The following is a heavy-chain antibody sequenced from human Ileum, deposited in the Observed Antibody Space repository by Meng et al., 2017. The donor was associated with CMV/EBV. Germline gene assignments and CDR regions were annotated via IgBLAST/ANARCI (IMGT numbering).Heavy chain of an antibody. J-gene: IGHJ4*02. Sequence: QLQLQESGSGLVKPSQTLSLTCAVSGGSISGGGYSWTWIRQPPGKGLEWIGYMWHTGATYYNPSFKSRVTISVDRSKNQFSLNLNSVTAADTAVYYCARGSGYTYGYDYWGQGTLVTVSS. CDR1: GGSISGGGYS. CDR3: ARGSGYTYGYDY. V-gene: IGHV4-30-2*01. D-gene: IGHD5-18*01. CDR2: MWHTGAT.